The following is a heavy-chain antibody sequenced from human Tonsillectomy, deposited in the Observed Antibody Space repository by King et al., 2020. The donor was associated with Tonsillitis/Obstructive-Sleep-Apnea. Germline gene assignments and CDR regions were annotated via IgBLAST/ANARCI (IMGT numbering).Heavy chain of an antibody. CDR2: INPNSGGT. V-gene: IGHV1-2*04. CDR1: GYTFTGYY. Sequence: QLVQSGAEVKKPGASVKVSCKASGYTFTGYYIHWVRQATGQGLEWMGWINPNSGGTNYAQKFQGWITMTRYTSISTAYMELSRLRSDDTAVYYCAREEYYYDSSGLDYWGQGTLVTVSS. D-gene: IGHD3-22*01. CDR3: AREEYYYDSSGLDY. J-gene: IGHJ4*02.